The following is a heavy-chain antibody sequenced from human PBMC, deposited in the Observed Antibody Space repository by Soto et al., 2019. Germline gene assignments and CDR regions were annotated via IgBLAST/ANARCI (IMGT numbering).Heavy chain of an antibody. V-gene: IGHV3-48*01. CDR3: AIDARNTYYHMDV. Sequence: EVQLVESGGGLVQPGGSLRLSCAASGFTFSSYNMNWVRQAPGKGLEWISDISLSSSTIFYADSVKGRITISRDNAKNSLYLQRTRLRVEERAVYYCAIDARNTYYHMDVWAKGTPFTASS. D-gene: IGHD1-1*01. J-gene: IGHJ6*03. CDR1: GFTFSSYN. CDR2: ISLSSSTI.